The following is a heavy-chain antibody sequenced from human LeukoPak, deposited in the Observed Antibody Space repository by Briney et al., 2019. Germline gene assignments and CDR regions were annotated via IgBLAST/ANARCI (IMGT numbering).Heavy chain of an antibody. CDR2: ISSSSSTI. D-gene: IGHD2-2*01. CDR3: ARDQRYCSSTSCPWLYY. CDR1: GFTFSSYS. Sequence: GGSQRLSCAASGFTFSSYSMNWVRQAPGKGLEWVSYISSSSSTIYYADSVKGRFTISRDNAKNSLYLQMNSLRAEDTAVYYCARDQRYCSSTSCPWLYYWGQGTLVTVSS. J-gene: IGHJ4*02. V-gene: IGHV3-48*01.